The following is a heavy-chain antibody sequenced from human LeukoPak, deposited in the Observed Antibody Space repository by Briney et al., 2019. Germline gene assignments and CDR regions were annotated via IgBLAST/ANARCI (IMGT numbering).Heavy chain of an antibody. CDR3: ARVIRITMVRGVIITGPHFDY. Sequence: SETLSLTCTVSGYSIGSGYYWGWIRQPPGKGLEWIGSIYHSGSTYYNPSLKSRVTISVDTSKNQFSLKLSSVTAADTDVYYCARVIRITMVRGVIITGPHFDYWGQGTLVTVSS. CDR2: IYHSGST. J-gene: IGHJ4*02. D-gene: IGHD3-10*01. CDR1: GYSIGSGYY. V-gene: IGHV4-38-2*02.